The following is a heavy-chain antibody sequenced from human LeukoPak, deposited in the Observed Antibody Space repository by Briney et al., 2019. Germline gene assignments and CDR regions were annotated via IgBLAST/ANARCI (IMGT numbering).Heavy chain of an antibody. D-gene: IGHD3-16*02. J-gene: IGHJ4*02. V-gene: IGHV4-34*01. CDR3: ARKGVWGGYPID. CDR1: GGSFSGYY. CDR2: INHSGST. Sequence: PSETLSLTCAVYGGSFSGYYWSWIRQPPGKGLEWIGEINHSGSTNYNPSLKSRVTISVDTSKNQFSLKLSSVTAADTAVYYCARKGVWGGYPIDWGQGTLVTVSS.